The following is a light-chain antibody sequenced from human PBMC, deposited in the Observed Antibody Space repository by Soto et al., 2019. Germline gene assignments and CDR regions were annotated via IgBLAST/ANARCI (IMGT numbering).Light chain of an antibody. J-gene: IGKJ1*01. CDR2: KAA. Sequence: DIQMTQSPSTLSASVGDRVTITCRASQSISSWLAWYKQKPGKAPKLLIYKAASLESGVTSRFSGSVSGTEFTLTISSLQPDDFATYYCQQYNSYGTFGQGTKVEIK. CDR3: QQYNSYGT. V-gene: IGKV1-5*03. CDR1: QSISSW.